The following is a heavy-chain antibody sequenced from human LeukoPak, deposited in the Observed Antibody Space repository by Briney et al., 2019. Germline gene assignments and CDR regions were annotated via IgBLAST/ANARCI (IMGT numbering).Heavy chain of an antibody. CDR2: FSGSSGNI. CDR1: GFTFSSYP. D-gene: IGHD5-24*01. V-gene: IGHV3-23*01. Sequence: GGSLRLSCAVSGFTFSSYPMTWVRQAPGKGLEWVSTFSGSSGNIYYADSVKGRFTISRDNYKNTVYLQMNSLRADDTALYYCAKREARSFEFWGQGTLVTVSS. CDR3: AKREARSFEF. J-gene: IGHJ4*02.